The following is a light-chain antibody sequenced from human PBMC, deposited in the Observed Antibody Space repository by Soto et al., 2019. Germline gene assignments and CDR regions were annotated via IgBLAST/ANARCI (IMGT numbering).Light chain of an antibody. V-gene: IGLV2-11*01. Sequence: QSALTQPRSVSGSPGQSVTISCTGTSGDVGVVSWYQRHPGKGPKLMIYDVTERPSGVPDRFSGSKSANTASLTVSGLQPEDEAEYYCCSFAVGYTSVEFGGGTKLTVL. CDR2: DVT. CDR1: SGDVGV. CDR3: CSFAVGYTSVE. J-gene: IGLJ2*01.